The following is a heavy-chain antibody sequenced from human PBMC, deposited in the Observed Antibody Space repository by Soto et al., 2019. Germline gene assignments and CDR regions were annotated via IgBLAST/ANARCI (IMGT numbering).Heavy chain of an antibody. CDR3: AREAAIAAAGKPGWFDP. Sequence: AKFCRKAPGHSLTSQDMHGVRQAPGQGLEWMGIINPSGGSTSYAQKFQGRVTMTRDTSTSTVYMELSSLRSEFTAVYYCAREAAIAAAGKPGWFDPWG. CDR2: INPSGGST. V-gene: IGHV1-46*01. CDR1: GHSLTSQD. J-gene: IGHJ5*02. D-gene: IGHD6-13*01.